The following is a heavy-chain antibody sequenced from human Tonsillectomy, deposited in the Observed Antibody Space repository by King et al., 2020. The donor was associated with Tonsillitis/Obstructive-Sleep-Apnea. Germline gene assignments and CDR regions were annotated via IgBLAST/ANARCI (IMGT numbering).Heavy chain of an antibody. D-gene: IGHD3-10*01. J-gene: IGHJ3*02. V-gene: IGHV3-9*01. CDR2: ISWNSGSI. Sequence: VQLVESGGGLVQPGRSLRLSCAASGFTFDDYAMHWVRQAPGKGLEWVSGISWNSGSIGYADSVKGRFTISRDNAKNSLYLQMNSLRAEDTALYYCAKDIGSGSYRHEAFDIWGQGTMVTVSS. CDR3: AKDIGSGSYRHEAFDI. CDR1: GFTFDDYA.